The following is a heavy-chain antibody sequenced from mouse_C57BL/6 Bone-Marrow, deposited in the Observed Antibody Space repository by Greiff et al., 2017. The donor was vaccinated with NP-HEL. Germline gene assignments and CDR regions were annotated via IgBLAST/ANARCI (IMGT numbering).Heavy chain of an antibody. D-gene: IGHD2-2*01. CDR3: TRGPSMVTTLCYFDY. V-gene: IGHV1-15*01. J-gene: IGHJ2*01. CDR1: GYTFTDYE. CDR2: IDPETGGT. Sequence: QVHVKQSGAELVRPGASVTLSCKASGYTFTDYEMHWVKQTPVHGLEWIGAIDPETGGTAYNQKFKGKAILTADKSSSTAYMELRSLTSEDSAVYYCTRGPSMVTTLCYFDYWGQGTTLTVSS.